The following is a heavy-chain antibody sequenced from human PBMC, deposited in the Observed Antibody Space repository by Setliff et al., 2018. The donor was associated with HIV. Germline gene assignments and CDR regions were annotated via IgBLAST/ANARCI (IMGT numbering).Heavy chain of an antibody. CDR3: ARATYYNSWSGLDV. CDR2: MNPNSGGA. CDR1: GYTFSAYY. Sequence: VASVKVSCKASGYTFSAYYIHWVRQAPGQGLEWMGWMNPNSGGANYAQEFQGRVTMTSDTSTITAYMELSGLKSDDMAVYYCARATYYNSWSGLDVWGQGTLVTVSS. D-gene: IGHD3-3*01. J-gene: IGHJ4*02. V-gene: IGHV1-2*02.